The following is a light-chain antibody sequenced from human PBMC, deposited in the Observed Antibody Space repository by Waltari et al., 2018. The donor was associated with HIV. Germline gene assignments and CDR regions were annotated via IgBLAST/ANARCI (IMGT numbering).Light chain of an antibody. CDR3: CSYAGGSSSV. CDR2: EVN. Sequence: QSALIQPASVSGSPGQSITISCTGTSSDVGGYNIVSWYQQYPGKAPKVMIYEVNKRPSGISKRFSGSKSGNTASLTISGLQPEDEADYYCCSYAGGSSSVFGGGTKLTVL. V-gene: IGLV2-23*02. J-gene: IGLJ3*02. CDR1: SSDVGGYNI.